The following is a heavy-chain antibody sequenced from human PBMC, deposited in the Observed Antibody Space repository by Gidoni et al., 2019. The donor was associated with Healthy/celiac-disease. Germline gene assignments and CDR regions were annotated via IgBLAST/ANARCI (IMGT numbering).Heavy chain of an antibody. D-gene: IGHD4-4*01. V-gene: IGHV3-33*01. Sequence: QVQLVVSGVGVVQPGRSLRLSCAASGFPFSSYGMHWVRQAPGKGLVWVAVIWYDGSNKYYADSVKGRFTIARDNSKNTLYPQMNSLRAEDTAVYYCARGPDSNYDYYYYYGMDVWGQGTTVTVSS. CDR3: ARGPDSNYDYYYYYGMDV. J-gene: IGHJ6*02. CDR2: IWYDGSNK. CDR1: GFPFSSYG.